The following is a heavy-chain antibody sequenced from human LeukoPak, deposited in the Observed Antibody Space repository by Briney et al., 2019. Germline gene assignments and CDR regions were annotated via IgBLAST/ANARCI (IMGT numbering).Heavy chain of an antibody. J-gene: IGHJ5*02. CDR2: IYYSGST. CDR3: ARQSRTWFVP. V-gene: IGHV4-61*05. Sequence: PSETLSLTCTVSGGSISSSSYYWSWIRQPPGNGLEWIGYIYYSGSTNYNPSLKSRVTISVDTSKNQFSLKLSAVTAADTAVYYCARQSRTWFVPWGEGTLVTVSS. CDR1: GGSISSSSYY.